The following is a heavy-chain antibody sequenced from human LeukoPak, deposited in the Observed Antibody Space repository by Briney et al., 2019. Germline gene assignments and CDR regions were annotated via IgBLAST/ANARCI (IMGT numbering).Heavy chain of an antibody. CDR1: GHTFTSYG. D-gene: IGHD1-26*01. Sequence: ASVKVSCKASGHTFTSYGISWVRQAPGQGLEWMGWISAYNGNTNYAQKLQGRVTMTTDTSTSTAYMELRSLRSDDTAVYYCARRVGATKGYYFDYWGQGTLVTVSS. J-gene: IGHJ4*02. V-gene: IGHV1-18*01. CDR2: ISAYNGNT. CDR3: ARRVGATKGYYFDY.